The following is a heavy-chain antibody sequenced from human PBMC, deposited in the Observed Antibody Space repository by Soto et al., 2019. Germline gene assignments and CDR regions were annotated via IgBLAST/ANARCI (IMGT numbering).Heavy chain of an antibody. CDR3: ARDGGRDGYNPMDYYRMDV. CDR2: ISSSSSYI. J-gene: IGHJ6*02. D-gene: IGHD5-12*01. CDR1: GFTFSSYS. V-gene: IGHV3-21*01. Sequence: PGGSLRLSCAASGFTFSSYSMNWVHQAPGKXLEWVSSISSSSSYIYYADSVKGRFTISRDNAKNSLCLQMNSLRAEDTAVYYCARDGGRDGYNPMDYYRMDVWGQGTTVTVSS.